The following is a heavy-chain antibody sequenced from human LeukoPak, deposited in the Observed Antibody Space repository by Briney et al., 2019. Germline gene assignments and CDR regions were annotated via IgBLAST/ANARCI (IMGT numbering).Heavy chain of an antibody. J-gene: IGHJ4*02. CDR1: GFTFDDYA. Sequence: GGSLRLSCAASGFTFDDYAMYWVRQAPGKGLEWVSGISWNSGIIGYADSVKGRFTISRDNAKNSLYLQMNSLRAEDMALYYCARGDYYDFYFDYWGQGTLVTVSS. V-gene: IGHV3-9*03. CDR3: ARGDYYDFYFDY. D-gene: IGHD3/OR15-3a*01. CDR2: ISWNSGII.